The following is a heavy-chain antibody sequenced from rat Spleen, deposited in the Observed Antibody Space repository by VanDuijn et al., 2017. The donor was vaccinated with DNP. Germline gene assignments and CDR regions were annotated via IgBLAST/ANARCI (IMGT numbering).Heavy chain of an antibody. J-gene: IGHJ1*01. V-gene: IGHV5-19*01. Sequence: EVQLVESGGGLVQPGRSLKLSCAASGITFSIPGMHCIRQAPTKGLEWVTPISPSGGGTYYRDSVKGQFTISRDNANHTLYLQMDSLRSEDTATYYCATSPGPNWFAYWGPGTMVTVSS. CDR2: ISPSGGGT. D-gene: IGHD3-8*01. CDR1: GITFSIPG. CDR3: ATSPGPNWFAY.